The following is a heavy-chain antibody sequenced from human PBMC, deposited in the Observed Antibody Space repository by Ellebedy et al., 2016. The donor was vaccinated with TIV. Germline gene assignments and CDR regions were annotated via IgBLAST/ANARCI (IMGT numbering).Heavy chain of an antibody. Sequence: PGGSLRLSCAASGFTFSSYWMSWVRQAPGKGLEWVANITEDGSEKYYVDSVKGRFTISRDNAKNSLYLQMNSLRAEDTAVYYCARVPWGSGAVNWFDPWGQGTLVTVSS. D-gene: IGHD3-10*01. CDR2: ITEDGSEK. V-gene: IGHV3-7*01. CDR1: GFTFSSYW. J-gene: IGHJ5*02. CDR3: ARVPWGSGAVNWFDP.